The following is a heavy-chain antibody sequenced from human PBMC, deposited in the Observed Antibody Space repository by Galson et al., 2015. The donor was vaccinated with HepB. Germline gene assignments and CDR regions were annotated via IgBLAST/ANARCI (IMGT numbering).Heavy chain of an antibody. CDR1: GGTFSSYA. CDR2: IIPIFGTA. D-gene: IGHD6-19*01. Sequence: SCKASGGTFSSYAISWVRQAPGQGLEWMGGIIPIFGTANYAQKFQGRVTITADKSTSTAYMELSSLRSEDTAVYYCARSGSGWPYYDMDVWGQGTTVTVSS. CDR3: ARSGSGWPYYDMDV. V-gene: IGHV1-69*06. J-gene: IGHJ6*02.